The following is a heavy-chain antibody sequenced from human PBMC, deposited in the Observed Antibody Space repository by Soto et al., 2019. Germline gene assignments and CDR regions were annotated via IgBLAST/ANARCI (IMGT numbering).Heavy chain of an antibody. V-gene: IGHV3-33*01. CDR2: IWYDGSNK. J-gene: IGHJ4*02. CDR3: ARGYGSGVDY. Sequence: QVQLVESGGGVVQPGRSLRLSCAASGFTFSSYGMHWVRQAPGKGLEWVAVIWYDGSNKYYADSVKGRFTISRDNSKNTLYLQMNSLRAEDTAVYYCARGYGSGVDYWGQGTLVTVSS. CDR1: GFTFSSYG. D-gene: IGHD3-10*01.